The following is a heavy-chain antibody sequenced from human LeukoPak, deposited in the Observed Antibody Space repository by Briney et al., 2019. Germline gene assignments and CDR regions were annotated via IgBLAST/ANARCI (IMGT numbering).Heavy chain of an antibody. D-gene: IGHD2-21*01. CDR1: GYSISSSYY. CDR2: IYHSGST. CDR3: GVIDY. Sequence: SETLSLTCTVSGYSISSSYYWGWIRQPPGKGLEWIGSIYHSGSTYYNPSLKSRVTISVDTSKNQFSLKLSSVTAADTAVYYCGVIDYWGQGTLDTVSS. J-gene: IGHJ4*02. V-gene: IGHV4-38-2*02.